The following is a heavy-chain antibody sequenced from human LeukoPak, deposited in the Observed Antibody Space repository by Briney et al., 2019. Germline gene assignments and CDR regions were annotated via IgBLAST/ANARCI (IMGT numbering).Heavy chain of an antibody. CDR2: IYYSGST. J-gene: IGHJ4*02. Sequence: SETLSLTCTVSGGSISSSSYYWGWIRQPPGKGLEWIGSIYYSGSTYYNPSLKSRVTISVDTSKNQFSLKLSSVTAADTAVYYCARRGYDFWSDPYYFDYWGQGTLVTVSS. V-gene: IGHV4-39*01. CDR3: ARRGYDFWSDPYYFDY. D-gene: IGHD3-3*01. CDR1: GGSISSSSYY.